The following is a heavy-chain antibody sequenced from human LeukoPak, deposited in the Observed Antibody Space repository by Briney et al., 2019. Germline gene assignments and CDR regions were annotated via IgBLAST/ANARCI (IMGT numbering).Heavy chain of an antibody. Sequence: ASVKVSCKASGGTFSRYAISWVRQSPGQGLEWMGRIIPIFGTANYAQKFQGRVTITTDESTSTTYMELSSLRSEDTAVYYCARDLSSRLRYFDERLDYWGQGTLVTVSS. D-gene: IGHD3-9*01. CDR1: GGTFSRYA. CDR2: IIPIFGTA. J-gene: IGHJ4*02. V-gene: IGHV1-69*05. CDR3: ARDLSSRLRYFDERLDY.